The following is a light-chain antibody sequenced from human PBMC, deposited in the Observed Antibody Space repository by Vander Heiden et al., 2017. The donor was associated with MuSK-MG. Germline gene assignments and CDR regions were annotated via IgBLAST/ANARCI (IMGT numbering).Light chain of an antibody. CDR3: QQTYSTPWT. J-gene: IGKJ1*01. CDR2: AAT. V-gene: IGKV1-39*01. Sequence: DIQMTQSPSSLSANVGDRVTITCRATQTISTYVNWFQQTPGKAPKLLIYAATRLESGVASRFSGSGSGTDFTLTITRLQPDDFATYYCQQTYSTPWTFGQGTKVDIK. CDR1: QTISTY.